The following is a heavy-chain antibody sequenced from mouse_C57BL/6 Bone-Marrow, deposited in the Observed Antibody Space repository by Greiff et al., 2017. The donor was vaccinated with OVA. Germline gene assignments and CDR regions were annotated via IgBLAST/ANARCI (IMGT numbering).Heavy chain of an antibody. CDR3: ARSDYPGDY. Sequence: QVQLQQSGAELVRPGASVTLSCKASGYTFTDYEMHWVKQTPVHGLEWIGAIDPDTGGTAYNQKFKGKAILTADKSSSTAYMELRSLTSEDSAVYYCARSDYPGDYWGQGTSVTVSS. J-gene: IGHJ4*01. CDR1: GYTFTDYE. D-gene: IGHD5-5*01. V-gene: IGHV1-15*01. CDR2: IDPDTGGT.